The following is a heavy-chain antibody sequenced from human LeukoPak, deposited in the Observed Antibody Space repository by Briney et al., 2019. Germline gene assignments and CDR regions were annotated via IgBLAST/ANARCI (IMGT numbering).Heavy chain of an antibody. CDR3: AREISMFVNAFDL. D-gene: IGHD3-10*02. V-gene: IGHV3-33*01. J-gene: IGHJ3*01. Sequence: AGSLTLSCTASGFSFSSSGRHWIRQAPGKGLEWVAVIWYDGSNKYYAALVKGRFIISRDNSKNTVDLQMNSLRVEDTSVYYCAREISMFVNAFDLWGQGTLVAVSS. CDR1: GFSFSSSG. CDR2: IWYDGSNK.